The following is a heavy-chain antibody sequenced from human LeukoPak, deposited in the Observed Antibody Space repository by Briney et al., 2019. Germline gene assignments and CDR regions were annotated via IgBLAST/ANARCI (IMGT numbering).Heavy chain of an antibody. J-gene: IGHJ4*02. CDR3: ARPALGHITMVRGAYFDY. CDR2: IYYSINT. CDR1: GGSVSSGSYY. V-gene: IGHV4-61*01. D-gene: IGHD3-10*01. Sequence: ETLSLTCTASGGSVSSGSYYWSWIRQPPGKGLEWIGFIYYSINTNYNPYHKRRVTISVDTSKNQFSLKLSTVTAADTAVYYCARPALGHITMVRGAYFDYWGQGTLVTVSS.